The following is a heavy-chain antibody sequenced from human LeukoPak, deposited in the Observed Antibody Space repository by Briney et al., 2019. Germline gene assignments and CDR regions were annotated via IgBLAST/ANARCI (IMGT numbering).Heavy chain of an antibody. CDR1: GFTFSSYW. V-gene: IGHV3-74*01. CDR2: INSDGSST. D-gene: IGHD3-16*02. Sequence: GGSLRLSCAASGFTFSSYWMHWVRQAPGKGLVWVSRINSDGSSTSYADSVKGRFTISRDNAKNTLYLQMNSLRAEDTAVYYCAKALRDYDYVWGSYRPFHDAFDIWGQGTMVTVSS. CDR3: AKALRDYDYVWGSYRPFHDAFDI. J-gene: IGHJ3*02.